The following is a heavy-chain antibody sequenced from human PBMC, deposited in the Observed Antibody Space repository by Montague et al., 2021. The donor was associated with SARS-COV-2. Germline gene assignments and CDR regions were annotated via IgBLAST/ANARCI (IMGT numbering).Heavy chain of an antibody. J-gene: IGHJ6*02. Sequence: SLRLFCAASGFTVSGNNMSWVRQAPGKGLEWVSVIYSGGSTQYADSVKGRFTISRDKSNYTLYLQMNSLRAEDTAVYYCAARADYYYGMDVWGQGTSVTVSS. CDR1: GFTVSGNN. V-gene: IGHV3-66*01. CDR3: AARADYYYGMDV. CDR2: IYSGGST.